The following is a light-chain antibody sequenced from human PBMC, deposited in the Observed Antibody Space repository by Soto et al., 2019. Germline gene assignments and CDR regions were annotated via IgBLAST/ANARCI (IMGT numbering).Light chain of an antibody. V-gene: IGKV3-15*01. CDR2: GAS. Sequence: EIVMTQSPATLSVSPGERATLSCRASQSVNNNLAWYQQKPGQAPRLLIYGASARATGIPARFSGSGSGTEFTLTISRLQSEDFAVYYCQQYNNWPLPFGGGTKVEIK. J-gene: IGKJ4*01. CDR1: QSVNNN. CDR3: QQYNNWPLP.